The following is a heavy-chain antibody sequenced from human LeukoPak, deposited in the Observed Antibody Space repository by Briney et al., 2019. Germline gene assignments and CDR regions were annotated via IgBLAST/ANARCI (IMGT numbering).Heavy chain of an antibody. CDR3: AKGGTGQYFDY. Sequence: PGGSLRLSCAASGFTFSSYGMHWVRQAPGKGLEWVAVISYDGSNKYYADSVKGRFTISRDNSKNTLYLQMNSLRAEDTAVYYCAKGGTGQYFDYWGQGTLVTVSS. J-gene: IGHJ4*02. V-gene: IGHV3-30*18. CDR1: GFTFSSYG. CDR2: ISYDGSNK.